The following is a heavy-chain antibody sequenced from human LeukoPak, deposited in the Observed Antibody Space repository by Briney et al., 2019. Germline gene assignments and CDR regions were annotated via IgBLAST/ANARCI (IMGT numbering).Heavy chain of an antibody. CDR1: GYTFSGYA. CDR3: ARVKYGSGSLIYYYYYMDV. J-gene: IGHJ6*03. CDR2: INTNTGNP. D-gene: IGHD3-10*01. Sequence: ASVKVSCKASGYTFSGYAMNWLRQAPGQGLEWMGWINTNTGNPTYAQGFTGRFVFSLDTSVSMAYLQISSLKAEDTAVYYCARVKYGSGSLIYYYYYMDVWGKGTTVTISS. V-gene: IGHV7-4-1*04.